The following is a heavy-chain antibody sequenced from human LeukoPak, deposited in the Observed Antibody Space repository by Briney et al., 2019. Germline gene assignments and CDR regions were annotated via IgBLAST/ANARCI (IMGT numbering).Heavy chain of an antibody. CDR2: IYYSGST. CDR3: ARDGKRGSGSFSY. Sequence: SETLSLTCTVSGGSISSGGYYWRWIRQHPGTGLEWIGYIYYSGSTYYNPSLKSRVTISVDTSKNQFSLKLSSVTAADTAVYYCARDGKRGSGSFSYWGQGTLVTVSS. V-gene: IGHV4-31*03. D-gene: IGHD3-10*01. CDR1: GGSISSGGYY. J-gene: IGHJ4*02.